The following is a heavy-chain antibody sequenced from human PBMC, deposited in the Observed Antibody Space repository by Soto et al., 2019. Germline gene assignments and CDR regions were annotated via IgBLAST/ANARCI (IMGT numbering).Heavy chain of an antibody. D-gene: IGHD3-10*01. CDR3: ARDQADSGYGMDV. V-gene: IGHV3-33*01. Sequence: QVQLVESGGGVVQPGRSLRLSCAASGFTFSSYGMHWVRQAPGKGLEWVAVIWYDGSNKYYADSVKGRFTISRDNSKNTLYLQMNSLRAEDTAVYYCARDQADSGYGMDVWGQGTTVTVSS. J-gene: IGHJ6*02. CDR2: IWYDGSNK. CDR1: GFTFSSYG.